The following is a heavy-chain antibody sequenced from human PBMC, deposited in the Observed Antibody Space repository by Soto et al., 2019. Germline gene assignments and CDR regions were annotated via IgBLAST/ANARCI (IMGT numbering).Heavy chain of an antibody. V-gene: IGHV3-74*01. Sequence: GSLRLSCAASGFTFSSYWMHWVRKAPGKGLVWVSRINSDGSSISYADSVKGRFTISRDNAKNTLYLQMNSLRVEDTAVYYCARETGYSSGWRQDYWGQGTLVTVSS. CDR1: GFTFSSYW. CDR3: ARETGYSSGWRQDY. D-gene: IGHD6-19*01. J-gene: IGHJ4*02. CDR2: INSDGSSI.